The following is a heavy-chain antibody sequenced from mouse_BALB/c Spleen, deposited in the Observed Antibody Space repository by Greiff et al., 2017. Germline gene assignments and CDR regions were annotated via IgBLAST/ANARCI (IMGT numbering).Heavy chain of an antibody. J-gene: IGHJ2*01. V-gene: IGHV5-17*02. Sequence: DVHLVESGGGLVQPGGSRKLSCAASGFTFSSFGMHWVRQAPEKGLEWVAYISSGSSTIYYADTVKGRFTISRDNPKNTLFLQMTSLRSEDTAMYYCARGEFITTVVADFDYWGQGTTLTVSS. CDR2: ISSGSSTI. CDR3: ARGEFITTVVADFDY. CDR1: GFTFSSFG. D-gene: IGHD1-1*01.